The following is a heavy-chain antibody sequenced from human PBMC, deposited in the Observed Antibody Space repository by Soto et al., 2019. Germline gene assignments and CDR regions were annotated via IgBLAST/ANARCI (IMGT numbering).Heavy chain of an antibody. CDR3: AGDGLSFGESGFDW. CDR2: IYTGGET. Sequence: EVQPVESGGGLVQPGGSLRLSCAASGFTVGSNHMTWVRQAPGKGLEWGSVIYTGGETYYLDSVKGRFTISRHNSRNTLYLQMTNLGAEDTAMYYCAGDGLSFGESGFDWWGQGTPVTVSS. J-gene: IGHJ4*02. D-gene: IGHD3-10*01. CDR1: GFTVGSNH. V-gene: IGHV3-53*04.